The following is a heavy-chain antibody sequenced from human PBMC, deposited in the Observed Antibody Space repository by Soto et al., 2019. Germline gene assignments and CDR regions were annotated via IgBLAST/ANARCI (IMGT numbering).Heavy chain of an antibody. CDR1: GYTFTSYA. J-gene: IGHJ5*02. CDR2: INAGNGNT. D-gene: IGHD5-18*01. Sequence: GASVKLACKASGYTFTSYAMDWVRQAPGQRLEWMGWINAGNGNTKYSQKFQGRVTITRDTSASTAYMELSSLRSEDTAVYYCAREDGQLGWFDHWGQGTLVNVSP. CDR3: AREDGQLGWFDH. V-gene: IGHV1-3*01.